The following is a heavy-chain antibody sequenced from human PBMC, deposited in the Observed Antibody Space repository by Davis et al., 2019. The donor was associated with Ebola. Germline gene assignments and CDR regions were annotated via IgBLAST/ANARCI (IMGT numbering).Heavy chain of an antibody. CDR2: INHSGST. Sequence: PSETLSLTCAVYGGSFSGYYWSWIRQPPGKGLEWIGEINHSGSTNYNPSLKSRVTISVDTSKNQFSLKLSSVTAADTAVYYCARDTIFGRGYFDYWGQGTLVTVSS. CDR3: ARDTIFGRGYFDY. CDR1: GGSFSGYY. D-gene: IGHD3-3*01. V-gene: IGHV4-34*01. J-gene: IGHJ4*02.